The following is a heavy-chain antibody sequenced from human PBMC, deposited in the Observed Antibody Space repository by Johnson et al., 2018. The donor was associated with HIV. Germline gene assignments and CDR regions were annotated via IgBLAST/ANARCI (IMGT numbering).Heavy chain of an antibody. CDR2: INSAGRST. CDR3: AKAYSSSWNPVGMDDAFDI. D-gene: IGHD6-13*01. Sequence: VQLVESGGGVARPGGSLRLSCEASGFSFDEYDMSWVRQAPGKGLEWASGINSAGRSTGYADSVKGRFTISRDNAKNTLYLQMNSLRAEDTAVYYCAKAYSSSWNPVGMDDAFDIWGQGTMVTVSS. V-gene: IGHV3-20*04. J-gene: IGHJ3*02. CDR1: GFSFDEYD.